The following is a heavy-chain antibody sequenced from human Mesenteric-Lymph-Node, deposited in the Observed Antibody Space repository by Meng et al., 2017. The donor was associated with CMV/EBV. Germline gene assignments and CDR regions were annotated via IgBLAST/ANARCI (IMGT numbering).Heavy chain of an antibody. J-gene: IGHJ5*02. Sequence: GSLRLSCTVSGGSISGYYWSWIRQPPGGGLEWIGYIHYSGSTNYNPSLKSRVTISVDTSKNQFSLKLSSVTAADTAVYYCARCSSTSCYLLDPWGQGTLVTVSS. D-gene: IGHD2-2*01. CDR3: ARCSSTSCYLLDP. CDR1: GGSISGYY. V-gene: IGHV4-59*01. CDR2: IHYSGST.